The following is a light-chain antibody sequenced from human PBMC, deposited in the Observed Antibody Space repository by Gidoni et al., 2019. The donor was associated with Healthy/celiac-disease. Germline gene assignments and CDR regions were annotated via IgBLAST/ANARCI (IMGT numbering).Light chain of an antibody. CDR2: EVS. CDR1: SSDVGGYNY. J-gene: IGLJ1*01. CDR3: SSYTSSSTPLYV. V-gene: IGLV2-14*01. Sequence: QSALTQPASVSGSPGQSITISCTGTSSDVGGYNYVSWYPQHPGKAPKLMIYEVSNRPSGVSNRFSGSKSGNTASLTISGLQAEDEADYYCSSYTSSSTPLYVFGTGTKVTVL.